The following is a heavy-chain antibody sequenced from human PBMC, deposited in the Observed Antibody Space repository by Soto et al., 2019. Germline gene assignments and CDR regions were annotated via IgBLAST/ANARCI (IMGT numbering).Heavy chain of an antibody. J-gene: IGHJ4*02. V-gene: IGHV3-33*01. Sequence: QVHLVESGGGVVQPGGSLRLSCAASGFTFSSYAIHWVRQAPGKGLEWVAIIWFDGSNKYYADSVKGRFSLSRDNSKNTLFLQMDSLRAEDTAVYYCARGQLPAATTYFDFWGQGTLVIVSS. CDR3: ARGQLPAATTYFDF. D-gene: IGHD2-15*01. CDR2: IWFDGSNK. CDR1: GFTFSSYA.